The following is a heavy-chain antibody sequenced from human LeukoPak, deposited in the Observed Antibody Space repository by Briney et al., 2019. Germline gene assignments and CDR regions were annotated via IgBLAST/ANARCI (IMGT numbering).Heavy chain of an antibody. D-gene: IGHD1-7*01. Sequence: GGSLRLSCAASGFTFSAFAISWVRQAPGKGLEWVSAISNDGSRTYYTGSVEGRFTIARDNSKNTLSLQMNSLRAEDTAVYYCAKVSGITGTTGDFDYWGQGTLVTVSS. J-gene: IGHJ4*02. CDR2: ISNDGSRT. V-gene: IGHV3-23*01. CDR3: AKVSGITGTTGDFDY. CDR1: GFTFSAFA.